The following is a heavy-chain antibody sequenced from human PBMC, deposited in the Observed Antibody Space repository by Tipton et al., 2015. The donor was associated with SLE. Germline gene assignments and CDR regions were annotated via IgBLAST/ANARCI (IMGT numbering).Heavy chain of an antibody. J-gene: IGHJ4*02. CDR3: AKGDPIRAYY. V-gene: IGHV3-30*02. D-gene: IGHD1-14*01. CDR2: IRYDGSNK. CDR1: GFTFSSYG. Sequence: SLRLSCAASGFTFSSYGMHWVRQAPGKGLEWVAFIRYDGSNKYYADSVKGRFTISRRNSKNTLYLQMNSLRAEDTAVYYCAKGDPIRAYYWGQGTLVTVSS.